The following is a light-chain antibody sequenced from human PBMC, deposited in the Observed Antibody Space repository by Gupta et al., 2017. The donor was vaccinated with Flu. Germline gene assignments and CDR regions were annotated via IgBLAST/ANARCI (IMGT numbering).Light chain of an antibody. Sequence: EIVLTQSPGTLSLSPGERATRSCRASQSVSSSYLAWYQQKPGQAPRLLIYGASSRATGIPDRFSGSGSGTDFTLTISRLEPEDFAVYYCQQEGSSPRTFGHGTKVDIK. J-gene: IGKJ3*01. CDR1: QSVSSSY. CDR3: QQEGSSPRT. V-gene: IGKV3-20*01. CDR2: GAS.